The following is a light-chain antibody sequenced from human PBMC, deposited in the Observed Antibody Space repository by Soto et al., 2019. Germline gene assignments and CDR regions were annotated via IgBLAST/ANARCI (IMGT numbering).Light chain of an antibody. J-gene: IGLJ7*01. CDR1: SSDVGGYNY. V-gene: IGLV2-14*01. CDR2: DVT. CDR3: SSYTSSSTPLV. Sequence: QSALTQPASVSGSPGQSITISCTGTSSDVGGYNYVSWYQQHPGKAPKLMIHDVTNRPSGVSNRFSGSKSGNTASLTISGLQAEDEADYYCSSYTSSSTPLVFGGGTQRPSS.